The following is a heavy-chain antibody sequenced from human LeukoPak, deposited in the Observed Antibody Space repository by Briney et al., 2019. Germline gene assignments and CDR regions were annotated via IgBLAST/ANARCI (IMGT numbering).Heavy chain of an antibody. J-gene: IGHJ4*02. CDR2: VHYSGST. D-gene: IGHD1-1*01. CDR3: AAQLAYFEY. CDR1: GGSISTYY. Sequence: TSETLSLTCTVSGGSISTYYWSWIRQPPGKGLEWIGYVHYSGSTQYNPSLKSRVTMSIDMSKNQFSLKLRSVTAADTAMYYCAAQLAYFEYWGQGTLVTVSS. V-gene: IGHV4-59*01.